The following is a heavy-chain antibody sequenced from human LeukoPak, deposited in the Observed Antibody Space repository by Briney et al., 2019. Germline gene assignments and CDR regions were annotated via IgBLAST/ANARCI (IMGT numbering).Heavy chain of an antibody. CDR3: ARDQWPGSNRYFDC. Sequence: PGASLRLSCAASGFTFSSYAMSWVRQAPGKGLEWVSAISGSGGSTYYADSVKGRFTISRDNSKNTLYLQMNSLRAEDTAIYYCARDQWPGSNRYFDCWGQGTLVTVSS. D-gene: IGHD1/OR15-1a*01. CDR1: GFTFSSYA. V-gene: IGHV3-23*01. J-gene: IGHJ4*02. CDR2: ISGSGGST.